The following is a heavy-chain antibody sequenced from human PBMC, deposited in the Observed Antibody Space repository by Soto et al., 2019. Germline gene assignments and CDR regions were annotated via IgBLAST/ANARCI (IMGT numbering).Heavy chain of an antibody. CDR3: ARLGLGYCSGGSCRGAFDI. CDR1: GGSISSYY. V-gene: IGHV4-59*01. CDR2: IYYSGST. Sequence: PSETLSLTCTVSGGSISSYYWNWIRQPPGKGLEWIGHIYYSGSTNYNPSLKSRVTISADTTKDQFSLKLSSVTAADTAVYYCARLGLGYCSGGSCRGAFDIWGQGTMVTVSS. J-gene: IGHJ3*02. D-gene: IGHD2-15*01.